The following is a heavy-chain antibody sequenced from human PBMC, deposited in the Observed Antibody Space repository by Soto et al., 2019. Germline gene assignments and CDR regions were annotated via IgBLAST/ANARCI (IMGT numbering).Heavy chain of an antibody. J-gene: IGHJ5*02. Sequence: SETLSLTCTVSGGSVSSVSYYWSWIRQPPGKGLEWIGYIYYSGSTNYNPSLKSRVTMSVDTSQNQLSLRLSSVTAADTAVYYCARGSAGSGKNNWFDPWGQGTLVTVSS. CDR3: ARGSAGSGKNNWFDP. CDR2: IYYSGST. V-gene: IGHV4-61*01. CDR1: GGSVSSVSYY. D-gene: IGHD3-10*01.